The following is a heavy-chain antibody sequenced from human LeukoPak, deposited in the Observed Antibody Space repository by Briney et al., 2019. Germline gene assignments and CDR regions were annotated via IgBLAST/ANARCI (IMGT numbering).Heavy chain of an antibody. Sequence: GGSLRLSCAASAFTFSTYTMNWVRQAPEKGLDWVAYISGSSSTIYYADSVKGRFTISRDNAKNSLYLQMNSLRTEDTAVYYCARKYIYGFDYWGQGTLVTVSS. V-gene: IGHV3-48*01. CDR2: ISGSSSTI. CDR3: ARKYIYGFDY. CDR1: AFTFSTYT. J-gene: IGHJ4*02. D-gene: IGHD5-18*01.